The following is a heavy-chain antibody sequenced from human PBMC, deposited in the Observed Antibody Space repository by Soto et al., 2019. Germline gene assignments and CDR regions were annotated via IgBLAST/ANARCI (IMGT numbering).Heavy chain of an antibody. CDR2: IYYSGST. D-gene: IGHD1-7*01. J-gene: IGHJ3*02. CDR1: GGSISSSSYY. CDR3: ARHYGTGTTAFDI. V-gene: IGHV4-39*01. Sequence: SETLFLTCTVSGGSISSSSYYWGWIRQPPGKGLEWIGSIYYSGSTYYNPSLKSRVTISVDTSKNQFSLKLSSVTAADTAVYYCARHYGTGTTAFDIWGQGTMVTVSS.